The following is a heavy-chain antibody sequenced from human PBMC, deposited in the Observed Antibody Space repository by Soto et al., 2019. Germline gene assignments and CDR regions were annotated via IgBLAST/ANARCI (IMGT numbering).Heavy chain of an antibody. CDR1: GGSISSSNW. CDR2: IYPSGST. J-gene: IGHJ6*02. Sequence: QVQLQESGPGLVKPSGTLSLTCAVSGGSISSSNWWSWVRQPPGKGLEWVGEIYPSGSTNYNPSLNSGFTISVDKSKIQFSLKLSSVTAADTAVYYCARGISSSWYGYYYYGMDVWGQGTTVTVSS. V-gene: IGHV4-4*02. CDR3: ARGISSSWYGYYYYGMDV. D-gene: IGHD6-13*01.